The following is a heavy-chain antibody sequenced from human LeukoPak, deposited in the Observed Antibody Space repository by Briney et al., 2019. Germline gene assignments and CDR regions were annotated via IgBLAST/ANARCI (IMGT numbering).Heavy chain of an antibody. CDR3: AAEPFDLVGGHYYYGMDV. D-gene: IGHD3-9*01. CDR1: GFTFTSSA. CDR2: IVVGRGNT. V-gene: IGHV1-58*01. J-gene: IGHJ6*02. Sequence: GASVKVSCKASGFTFTSSAVQWVRQARGQRLEWIGWIVVGRGNTNYAQKFQERVTITRDMSTSTAYMELSSLRSEDTAVYYCAAEPFDLVGGHYYYGMDVWGQGTTVTVSS.